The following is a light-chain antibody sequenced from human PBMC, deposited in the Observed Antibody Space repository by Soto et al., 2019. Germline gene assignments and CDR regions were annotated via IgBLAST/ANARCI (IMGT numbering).Light chain of an antibody. Sequence: QSVLTQPPSASGTPGQRVTISCSGSKSNIGSYSVNWYQQFPGAAPKLLIYSSTHRPSGVPDRFSGSKSGTSASLAISGLPSEHEADYYCASWDDSLSGWVFGGGTKLTVL. V-gene: IGLV1-44*01. CDR1: KSNIGSYS. CDR3: ASWDDSLSGWV. CDR2: SST. J-gene: IGLJ2*01.